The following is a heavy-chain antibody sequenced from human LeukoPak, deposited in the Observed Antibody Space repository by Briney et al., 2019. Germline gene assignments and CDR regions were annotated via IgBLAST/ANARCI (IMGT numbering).Heavy chain of an antibody. CDR1: GGSFSGYY. CDR3: ARGARYFDWLLYNAFDL. CDR2: INHSGST. D-gene: IGHD3-9*01. V-gene: IGHV4-34*01. J-gene: IGHJ3*01. Sequence: PSETLSLTCAVYGGSFSGYYWSGIRQPPGKGLEWIGEINHSGSTNYNPSLKSRVTISVDTSKNQFSLKLSSVTAADTAVYYCARGARYFDWLLYNAFDLWGQGTMVTVSS.